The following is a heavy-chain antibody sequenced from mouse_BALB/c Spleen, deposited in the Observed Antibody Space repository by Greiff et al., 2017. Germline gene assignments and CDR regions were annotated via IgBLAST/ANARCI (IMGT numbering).Heavy chain of an antibody. V-gene: IGHV1-7*01. CDR1: GFTFTSFC. CDR2: INPSTGYT. Sequence: QVQLKESGAELAKPGASVKLSCKASGFTFTSFCMHWVKQRPGQGLEWIGYINPSTGYTEYNQKFKDKATLTADKTSNTALMQLSSRTSEDAAGYYYARWYDGYFDYWGQGTSVTVSA. CDR3: ARWYDGYFDY. D-gene: IGHD2-3*01. J-gene: IGHJ2*02.